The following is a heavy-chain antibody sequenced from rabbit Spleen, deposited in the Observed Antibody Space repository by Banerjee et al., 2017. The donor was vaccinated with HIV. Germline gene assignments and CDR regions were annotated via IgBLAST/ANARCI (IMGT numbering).Heavy chain of an antibody. CDR1: GFSFSSSYY. J-gene: IGHJ4*01. Sequence: QSLEESGGDLVKPGASLTLTCTASGFSFSSSYYICWVRQAPGKGSEWIACIDDVDGSTYYASWAKGRFSSSKTSSTTVTLQMTSLTAADTAIYFCARDGSSSDSFDLWGPGTLVTVS. CDR3: ARDGSSSDSFDL. CDR2: IDDVDGST. D-gene: IGHD1-1*01. V-gene: IGHV1S40*01.